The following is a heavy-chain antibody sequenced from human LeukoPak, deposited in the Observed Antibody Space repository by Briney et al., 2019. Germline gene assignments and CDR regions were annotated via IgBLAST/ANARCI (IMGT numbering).Heavy chain of an antibody. D-gene: IGHD1-7*01. CDR2: ISYDGSNK. J-gene: IGHJ3*02. V-gene: IGHV3-30-3*01. CDR1: GFTFSSYA. Sequence: GGSLRLSCAASGFTFSSYAMHWVRQAPGKGLEWVAVISYDGSNKYYADSVKGRFTISRDNSKNTLYLQMNSLRAEDTAVYYCARESSGTPKGAFDIWGQGTMVTVSS. CDR3: ARESSGTPKGAFDI.